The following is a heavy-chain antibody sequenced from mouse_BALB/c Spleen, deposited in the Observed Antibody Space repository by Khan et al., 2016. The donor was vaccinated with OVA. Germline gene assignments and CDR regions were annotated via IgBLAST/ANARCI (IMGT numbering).Heavy chain of an antibody. Sequence: EVELVESGGDLVRPGGSLKLSCAASGFSFSSYSMSWVRQTPEKRLEWVATISSGGSYTYSPDSVKGRFTISRDNAKNTLYPQMGSLKSEDTALYYCTRHRGYYGSSPYFDYWGQGTTLTVSS. CDR3: TRHRGYYGSSPYFDY. V-gene: IGHV5-6-4*01. CDR1: GFSFSSYS. D-gene: IGHD1-1*01. CDR2: ISSGGSYT. J-gene: IGHJ2*01.